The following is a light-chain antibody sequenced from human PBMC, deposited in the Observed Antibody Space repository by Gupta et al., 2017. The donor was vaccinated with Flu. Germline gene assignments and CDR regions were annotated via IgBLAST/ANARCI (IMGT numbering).Light chain of an antibody. V-gene: IGLV3-1*01. CDR1: KLGDKY. Sequence: SYELTQAPSVSVSPGQTASITCSGDKLGDKYASWYQQKPGQSPVLVIYQDTERPSGIPERFSGSSSGNTATLTISGTQAMDEADYYCQAWDSSTYVFGTGTKVTVL. CDR3: QAWDSSTYV. CDR2: QDT. J-gene: IGLJ1*01.